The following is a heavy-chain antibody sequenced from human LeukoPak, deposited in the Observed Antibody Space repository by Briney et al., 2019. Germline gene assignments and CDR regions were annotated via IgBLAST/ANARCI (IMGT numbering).Heavy chain of an antibody. Sequence: ASVTVSCKASGYTFTNYVITGVRQAPGQGVEGMGWISVYNGNTNYAQKFQGRVTMTTYTSTTTAYMELSSLRSDDTAVYYCARGVVQTTGTTGGYYFVFWGQGTLVTVSS. CDR1: GYTFTNYV. V-gene: IGHV1-18*01. D-gene: IGHD1-1*01. CDR3: ARGVVQTTGTTGGYYFVF. J-gene: IGHJ4*02. CDR2: ISVYNGNT.